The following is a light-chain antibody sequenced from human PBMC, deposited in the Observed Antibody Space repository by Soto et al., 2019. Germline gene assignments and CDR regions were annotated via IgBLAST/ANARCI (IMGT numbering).Light chain of an antibody. CDR2: GAS. CDR3: QQYNIWPLT. J-gene: IGKJ4*01. Sequence: EILMAQSPSTLSVSPGARATLSCRASQSVSTNLAWYQQKRGQAPRLLVFGASTRATGIPDRFSGSGSGTEFTLTISSLQSEDVAVYYGQQYNIWPLTFGGGTNVEIK. V-gene: IGKV3-15*01. CDR1: QSVSTN.